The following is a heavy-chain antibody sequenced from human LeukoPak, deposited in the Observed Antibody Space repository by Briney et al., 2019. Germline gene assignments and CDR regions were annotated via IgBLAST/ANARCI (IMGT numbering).Heavy chain of an antibody. CDR2: IYYSVST. CDR1: GGSITSGDYY. V-gene: IGHV4-30-4*08. D-gene: IGHD2-2*01. CDR3: ATRRYCSSTSCYYWFDP. J-gene: IGHJ5*02. Sequence: SQTLSPTCTVSGGSITSGDYYSSWIRQPRGKGLEWIGYIYYSVSTYYNPSLKSRVTISVATSKNQFSLKLSSVTAADTAVYYCATRRYCSSTSCYYWFDPWGQGTLVTVSS.